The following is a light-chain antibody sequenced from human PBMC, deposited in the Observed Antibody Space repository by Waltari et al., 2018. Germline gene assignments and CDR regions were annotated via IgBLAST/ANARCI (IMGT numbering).Light chain of an antibody. CDR3: QQYTRFSLT. Sequence: EIVMTQSPATLSLSPGERATLSCRASQSVNSNLAWYQQKPGQAPRRLIYGASNRATDIPVRFSGSGSGTEFTLTISSLQSEDFAVYYCQQYTRFSLTFGQGTKVEVK. CDR2: GAS. J-gene: IGKJ1*01. CDR1: QSVNSN. V-gene: IGKV3-15*01.